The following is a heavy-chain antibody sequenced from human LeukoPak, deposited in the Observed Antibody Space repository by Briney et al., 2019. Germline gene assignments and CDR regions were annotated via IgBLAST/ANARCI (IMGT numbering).Heavy chain of an antibody. J-gene: IGHJ4*02. CDR3: AKGVRGVNAYYFDY. CDR2: ISSDGSDK. Sequence: GRSLRLSCAASGFTFSSYVMHWVRQAPGKGLEWVAVISSDGSDKYYAESGKGRFTISRDNSKNQLYLQMNSLRAEDTAVYYCAKGVRGVNAYYFDYWGQGTLVTVSS. D-gene: IGHD3-10*01. CDR1: GFTFSSYV. V-gene: IGHV3-30*18.